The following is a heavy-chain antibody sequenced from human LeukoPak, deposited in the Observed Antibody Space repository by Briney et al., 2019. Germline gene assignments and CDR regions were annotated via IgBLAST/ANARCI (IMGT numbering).Heavy chain of an antibody. V-gene: IGHV1-18*01. D-gene: IGHD3-3*01. CDR3: ARAGRITIFGVTDD. CDR2: ISAYNGNT. CDR1: GYTFINYG. J-gene: IGHJ4*02. Sequence: ASVKVSCKASGYTFINYGISWVRQAPGQGLEWLGWISAYNGNTNYAQKLQGRVTMTTDTSTSTAYMELRSLRSDDTAVYYCARAGRITIFGVTDDWGQGTLVTVSS.